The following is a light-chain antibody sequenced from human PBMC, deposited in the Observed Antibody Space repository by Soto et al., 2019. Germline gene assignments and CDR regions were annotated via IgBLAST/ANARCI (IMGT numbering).Light chain of an antibody. V-gene: IGKV3-15*01. CDR1: QSVSSN. Sequence: EIVMTQSPATLSVSPGDRATLSCRASQSVSSNLAWYQQKPGQAPRLLIYYASTRATGIPARFSGSGSGTEFTLIISSLQSEDFAVYYCQQYHNWPPYTFGQGTKLEIK. J-gene: IGKJ2*01. CDR2: YAS. CDR3: QQYHNWPPYT.